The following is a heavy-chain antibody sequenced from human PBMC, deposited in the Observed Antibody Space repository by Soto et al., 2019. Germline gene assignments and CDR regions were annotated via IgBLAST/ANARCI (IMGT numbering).Heavy chain of an antibody. J-gene: IGHJ5*02. CDR3: ARASRYGYWFDP. CDR2: IYHSGST. V-gene: IGHV4-30-2*01. D-gene: IGHD5-18*01. Sequence: SSETLSLTCAVSGGSISSGGYSWSWIRQPSGKGLEWIGYIYHSGSTYYNPSLKSRVTISVDRSKNQFSLKLSSVTAADTAVYYCARASRYGYWFDPWCQGTLVTVS. CDR1: GGSISSGGYS.